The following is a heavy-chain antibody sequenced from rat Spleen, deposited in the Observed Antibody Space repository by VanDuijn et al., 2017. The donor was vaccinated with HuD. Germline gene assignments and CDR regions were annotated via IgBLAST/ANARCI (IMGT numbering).Heavy chain of an antibody. V-gene: IGHV5-29*01. CDR1: GFTFSNYD. D-gene: IGHD1-11*01. CDR3: ARHRPFYYRGSFDY. J-gene: IGHJ2*01. CDR2: ISYVGSST. Sequence: EVQLVESGGGLVQPGRSMKLSCAASGFTFSNYDMASVRQAPTKGLECVAIISYVGSSTYYRDSVMGRFTISRDNAKSTLNMQMESLRSEDTVTYYCARHRPFYYRGSFDYWGQGVMVTVSS.